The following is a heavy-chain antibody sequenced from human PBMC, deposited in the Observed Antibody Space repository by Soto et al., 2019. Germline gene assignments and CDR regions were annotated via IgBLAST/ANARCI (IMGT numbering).Heavy chain of an antibody. D-gene: IGHD5-18*01. Sequence: PTLVNPTQTLTLTCTFSGFSLSTSGMCVSWIRQPPGKALEWLARIDWDDDKYYSTSLKTRLTISKDTSKNQVVLTMTNMDPVDTATYYCARSTPQLNYYYGMDVWGQGTTVTFAS. V-gene: IGHV2-70*11. CDR2: IDWDDDK. J-gene: IGHJ6*02. CDR1: GFSLSTSGMC. CDR3: ARSTPQLNYYYGMDV.